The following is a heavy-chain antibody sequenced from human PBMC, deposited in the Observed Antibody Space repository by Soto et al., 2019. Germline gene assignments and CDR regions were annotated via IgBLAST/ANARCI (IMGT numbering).Heavy chain of an antibody. CDR1: GFTFSGSA. Sequence: GGSLRLSCAASGFTFSGSAIHWVRQASGKGLEWVGHIRSKANSYATAYAASVKGRFTISRDDSKNTAYLQMNSLKTEDTAVYYCTGGVVPAAPGDYYYYYMDVWGKGTTVTVSS. J-gene: IGHJ6*03. V-gene: IGHV3-73*01. CDR3: TGGVVPAAPGDYYYYYMDV. CDR2: IRSKANSYAT. D-gene: IGHD2-2*01.